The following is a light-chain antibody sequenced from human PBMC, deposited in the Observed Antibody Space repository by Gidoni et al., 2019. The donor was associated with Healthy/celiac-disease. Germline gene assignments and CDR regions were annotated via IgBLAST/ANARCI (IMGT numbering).Light chain of an antibody. V-gene: IGLV1-47*01. CDR3: ATWDDSLSGWV. CDR1: SSNIGSNY. CDR2: RNN. J-gene: IGLJ3*02. Sequence: QSVPTQPPSASGTPWQRVTISCSGSSSNIGSNYVYWYQQLTGTAPKLLIYRNNQRPSGVPDRFSGSKPGTSASLAISGLRSEDEADYYCATWDDSLSGWVFGGGTKLTVL.